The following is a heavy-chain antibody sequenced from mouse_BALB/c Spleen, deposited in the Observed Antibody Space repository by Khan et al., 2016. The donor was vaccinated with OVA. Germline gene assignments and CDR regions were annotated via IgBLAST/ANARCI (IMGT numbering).Heavy chain of an antibody. Sequence: EVQLLETGPGLVKPSQSLSLTCSVTGYSITSGYFWNWIRQFPGNKLEWMGYIRYDGNSNYNPSLKNRISIPRDTSKNQFFLKLNSVTPEDTATYYCARGGSSGPAWFAYWGQGTLVTVSA. CDR1: GYSITSGYF. CDR2: IRYDGNS. J-gene: IGHJ3*01. V-gene: IGHV3-6*02. CDR3: ARGGSSGPAWFAY. D-gene: IGHD3-1*01.